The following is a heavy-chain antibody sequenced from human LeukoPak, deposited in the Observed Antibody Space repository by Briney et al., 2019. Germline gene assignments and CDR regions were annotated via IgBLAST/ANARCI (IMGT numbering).Heavy chain of an antibody. CDR3: AKDLVGATSSDYYGMDV. D-gene: IGHD1-26*01. J-gene: IGHJ6*02. Sequence: GGSLRLSCAASGFTFSSYGMHWVRQASGKGLEWVAVISYDGSNKYYADSVKGRFTISRDNSKNTLYLQMNSLRAEDTAVYYCAKDLVGATSSDYYGMDVWGQGTTVTVSS. CDR1: GFTFSSYG. V-gene: IGHV3-30*18. CDR2: ISYDGSNK.